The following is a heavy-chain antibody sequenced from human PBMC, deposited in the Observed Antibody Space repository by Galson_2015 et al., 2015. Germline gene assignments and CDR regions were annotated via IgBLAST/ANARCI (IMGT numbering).Heavy chain of an antibody. D-gene: IGHD2-2*01. CDR1: GYTFTSYG. CDR3: ARDTPDIVVVPADTYYYYYMDV. V-gene: IGHV1-18*04. Sequence: SVKVSCKASGYTFTSYGISWVRQAPGQGLEWMGWISAYNGNTNYAQKLQGRVTMTTDTSTCTAYMELRSLRSDDTAVYYCARDTPDIVVVPADTYYYYYMDVWGKGTTVTVSS. CDR2: ISAYNGNT. J-gene: IGHJ6*03.